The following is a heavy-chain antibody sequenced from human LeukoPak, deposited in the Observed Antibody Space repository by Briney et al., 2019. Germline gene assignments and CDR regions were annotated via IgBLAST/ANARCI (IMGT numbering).Heavy chain of an antibody. J-gene: IGHJ4*02. V-gene: IGHV4-4*07. Sequence: SETLSLTCTVSGGSISNYHWSWIRQPAGKGLEWIGRIYTSGSTNYNPSLESRVTMSVDTSKNQFSLKLNSVTAADTAVYYCARDLSCSGGSCIDYWGQGTLVTVSS. D-gene: IGHD2-15*01. CDR3: ARDLSCSGGSCIDY. CDR1: GGSISNYH. CDR2: IYTSGST.